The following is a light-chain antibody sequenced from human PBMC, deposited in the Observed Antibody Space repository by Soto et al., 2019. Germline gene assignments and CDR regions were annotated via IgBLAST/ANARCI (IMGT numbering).Light chain of an antibody. CDR3: CSDADSSTYV. V-gene: IGLV2-23*01. J-gene: IGLJ1*01. CDR2: DGS. Sequence: QSVLTLPGPVSGSPRQPITISCTGTSSDVGSYNFVSWYQQHPGNAPKLMIYDGSKRPSGVSNRFSGSKSGNTASLTNSGLQAEDEADYYCCSDADSSTYVFRAGSKVTLL. CDR1: SSDVGSYNF.